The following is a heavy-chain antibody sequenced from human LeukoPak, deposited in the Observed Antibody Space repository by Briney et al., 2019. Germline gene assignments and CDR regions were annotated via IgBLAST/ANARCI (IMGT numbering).Heavy chain of an antibody. CDR3: AKGKPALYDFWSGYYTHYYYYMDV. D-gene: IGHD3-3*01. J-gene: IGHJ6*03. V-gene: IGHV3-23*01. CDR2: ISGSGGST. CDR1: GFTFTNYA. Sequence: GGSLRLSCAASGFTFTNYAMSWVRQAPGKGLEWVSAISGSGGSTYYADSVKGRFTISRDNSKNTLYLQMNSLRAEDTAVYYCAKGKPALYDFWSGYYTHYYYYMDVWGKGTTVTVSS.